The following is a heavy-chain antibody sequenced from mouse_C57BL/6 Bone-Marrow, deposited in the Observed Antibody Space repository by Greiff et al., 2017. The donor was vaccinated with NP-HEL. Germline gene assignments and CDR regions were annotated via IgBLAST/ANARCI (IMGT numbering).Heavy chain of an antibody. CDR2: IRLKSDNYAT. D-gene: IGHD2-4*01. Sequence: EVKLEESGGGLVQPGGSMKLSCVASGFTFSNYWMNWVRQSPEKGLEWVAQIRLKSDNYATHYAESVKGRFTISRADSKSSVYLQMNNLRAEDTGIYYCTGREIYYDYGGGFAYWGQGTLVTVSA. V-gene: IGHV6-3*01. CDR3: TGREIYYDYGGGFAY. CDR1: GFTFSNYW. J-gene: IGHJ3*01.